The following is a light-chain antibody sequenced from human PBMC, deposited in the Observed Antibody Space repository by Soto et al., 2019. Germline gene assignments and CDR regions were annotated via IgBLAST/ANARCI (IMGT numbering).Light chain of an antibody. CDR2: GAS. J-gene: IGKJ5*01. Sequence: EIVFTQSPGTLSLFPGVKGHPPFQASQSVSSSYLAWYQQKPGQAPRLLIYGASSRATGIPDRFSGSGSGTDFTLTISRLEPEDFAVYYCQQYGSSPRTFGQGTRLEIK. CDR1: QSVSSSY. V-gene: IGKV3-20*01. CDR3: QQYGSSPRT.